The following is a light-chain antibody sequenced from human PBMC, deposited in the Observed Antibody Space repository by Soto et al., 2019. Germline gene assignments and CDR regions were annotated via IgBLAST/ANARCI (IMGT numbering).Light chain of an antibody. V-gene: IGLV1-44*01. Sequence: QSVLTQPPSASGTPGQRVTISCSGSISNIGSNIVNWYQQLPGTAPKLLIYSNNRRPSGVPDRFSGSKSGTSASLAISGLQSEDEADYYCAAWDDSLNGVVFGGGTKLTVL. J-gene: IGLJ2*01. CDR3: AAWDDSLNGVV. CDR2: SNN. CDR1: ISNIGSNI.